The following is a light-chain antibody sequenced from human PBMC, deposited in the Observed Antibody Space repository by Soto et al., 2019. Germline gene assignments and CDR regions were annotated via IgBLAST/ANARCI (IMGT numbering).Light chain of an antibody. CDR1: QSVLYSSNNKNY. CDR3: QQRNNWLIT. V-gene: IGKV4-1*01. J-gene: IGKJ5*01. Sequence: DIVMTQSPDSLAVSLGERATINCKSSQSVLYSSNNKNYLAWYQQKPGQPPKLLIYWAPTRESGVPDRFSGSGSGTDFTLTINSLEPEDFAVYYCQQRNNWLITFGQGTRLEIK. CDR2: WAP.